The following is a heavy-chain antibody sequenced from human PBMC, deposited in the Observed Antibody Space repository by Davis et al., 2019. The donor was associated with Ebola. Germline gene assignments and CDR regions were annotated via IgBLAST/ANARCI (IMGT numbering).Heavy chain of an antibody. D-gene: IGHD2-2*01. J-gene: IGHJ6*02. V-gene: IGHV4-59*01. CDR1: GGSISSYY. Sequence: PSETLSLTCTVSGGSISSYYWSWIRQPPGKGLEWIGYIYYSGSTNYNPSLKSRVTISVDTSKNQFSLKLSSVTAADTAVYYCAREPPAADYYYYGMDVWGQGTTVTVSS. CDR2: IYYSGST. CDR3: AREPPAADYYYYGMDV.